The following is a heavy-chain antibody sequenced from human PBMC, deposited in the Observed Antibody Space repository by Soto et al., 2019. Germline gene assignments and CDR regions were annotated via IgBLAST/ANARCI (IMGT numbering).Heavy chain of an antibody. CDR2: INHSGST. J-gene: IGHJ3*02. CDR1: GGSFSGYY. Sequence: QVQLQQWGAGLLKPSETLSLTCAVYGGSFSGYYWSWIRQPPGKGLEWIGEINHSGSTNYNPSLKSRVTISVDTSKNQFSRQLTSVTAADTAVYYCARDWLRWQLATQDAFDIWGEGTMVTVSS. V-gene: IGHV4-34*01. D-gene: IGHD6-6*01. CDR3: ARDWLRWQLATQDAFDI.